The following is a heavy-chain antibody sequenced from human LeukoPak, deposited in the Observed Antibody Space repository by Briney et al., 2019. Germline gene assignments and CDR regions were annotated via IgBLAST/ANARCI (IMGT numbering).Heavy chain of an antibody. CDR3: AKDRGYSYGDFDY. CDR1: GFTFSSYS. CDR2: ISGSGGST. Sequence: PGGSLRLSCAASGFTFSSYSMDWVRQAPGKGLEWVSGISGSGGSTYYADSVKGRFTISRDNSKNTLYLQMNSLRAEDTAVYYCAKDRGYSYGDFDYWGQGTLVTVSS. J-gene: IGHJ4*02. D-gene: IGHD5-18*01. V-gene: IGHV3-23*01.